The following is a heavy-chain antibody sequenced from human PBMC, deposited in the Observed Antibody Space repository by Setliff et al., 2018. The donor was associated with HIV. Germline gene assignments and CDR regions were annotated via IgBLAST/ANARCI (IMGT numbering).Heavy chain of an antibody. CDR1: GFSLSSNP. D-gene: IGHD3-22*01. J-gene: IGHJ3*01. Sequence: GGSLRLSCAASGFSLSSNPVHWVRQAPGKGLEWVALISFDGINTHYRDSLKGRFSISRDISKNTLYLQMDSLRDEDTAAYFCAREFHSSGYAGIFDVWGQGTAVTVSS. CDR3: AREFHSSGYAGIFDV. V-gene: IGHV3-30*04. CDR2: ISFDGINT.